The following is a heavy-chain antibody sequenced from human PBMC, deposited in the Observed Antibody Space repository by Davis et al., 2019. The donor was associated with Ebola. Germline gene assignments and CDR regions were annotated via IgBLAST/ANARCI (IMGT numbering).Heavy chain of an antibody. CDR3: ARDIGYSDGWPDYYYYGMDV. J-gene: IGHJ6*02. CDR2: INPHNGNT. V-gene: IGHV1-18*01. D-gene: IGHD6-19*01. Sequence: AASVKVSCKASGYTFTNYGISWVRQAPGQGLEWFGWINPHNGNTNYAQNVQGRVTMTTDTSTSTAYMELRSLTAEDTAVYYCARDIGYSDGWPDYYYYGMDVWGQGTTVTVSS. CDR1: GYTFTNYG.